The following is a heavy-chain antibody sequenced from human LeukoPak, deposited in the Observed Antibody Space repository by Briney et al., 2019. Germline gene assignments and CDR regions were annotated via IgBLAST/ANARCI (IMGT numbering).Heavy chain of an antibody. Sequence: GGSLRLSCAASGFAFSSYDIHWVRQAPGIGLEWVSGIGSAGDTFYPDSVKGRFTISRENAKNSLYLQMNSLRVGDTAVYYCARGYYDSSGYYRGAFDIWGQGTMVTVSS. V-gene: IGHV3-13*01. CDR3: ARGYYDSSGYYRGAFDI. J-gene: IGHJ3*02. CDR1: GFAFSSYD. D-gene: IGHD3-22*01. CDR2: IGSAGDT.